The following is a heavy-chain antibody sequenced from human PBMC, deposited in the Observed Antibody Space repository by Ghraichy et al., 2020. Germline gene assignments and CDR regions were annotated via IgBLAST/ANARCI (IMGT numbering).Heavy chain of an antibody. Sequence: ASVKVSCKASGYTFTSYGISWVRQAPGQGLEWMGWISAYNGNTNYAQKLQGRVTMTTDTSTSTAYMELRSLRSDDTAVYYCARCLVFMVRGVSYGMDVWGQGTKVTVSS. V-gene: IGHV1-18*01. CDR1: GYTFTSYG. CDR3: ARCLVFMVRGVSYGMDV. J-gene: IGHJ6*02. D-gene: IGHD3-10*01. CDR2: ISAYNGNT.